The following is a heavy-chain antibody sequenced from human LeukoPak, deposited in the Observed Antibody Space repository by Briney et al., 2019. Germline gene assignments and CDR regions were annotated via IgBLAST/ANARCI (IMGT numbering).Heavy chain of an antibody. J-gene: IGHJ4*02. CDR2: INLDGNDK. D-gene: IGHD1-26*01. V-gene: IGHV3-7*01. Sequence: GGSLRLSCAASGFIFSSHWMSWVRQAPGKGLEWVANINLDGNDKNYVDSVKGRFTISRDNARNSLYLQMSSLRAEDTAMYYCVRSGSYFSKWGQGTLVTVSS. CDR1: GFIFSSHW. CDR3: VRSGSYFSK.